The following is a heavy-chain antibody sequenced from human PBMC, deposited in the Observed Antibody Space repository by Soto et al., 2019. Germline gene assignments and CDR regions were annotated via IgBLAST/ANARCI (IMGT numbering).Heavy chain of an antibody. CDR1: GDSISSGGYY. J-gene: IGHJ4*02. CDR3: ARGSTVAAILFDY. V-gene: IGHV4-31*03. Sequence: SETLSLTCTVSGDSISSGGYYWSWIRQHPGKGLEWIGYIYYSASTYYNPSLKSRVIISVDTSKNQFSLKLSSVTAADTAVYYCARGSTVAAILFDYWGQGTLVTVSS. CDR2: IYYSAST. D-gene: IGHD2-15*01.